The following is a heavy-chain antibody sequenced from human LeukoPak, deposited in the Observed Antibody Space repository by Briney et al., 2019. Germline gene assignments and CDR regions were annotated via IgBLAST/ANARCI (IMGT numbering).Heavy chain of an antibody. CDR2: ISSTSRYT. CDR3: AREMVGASTKAIDY. D-gene: IGHD1-26*01. V-gene: IGHV3-21*01. CDR1: GFTFSTYI. J-gene: IGHJ4*02. Sequence: GGSLRLSCGASGFTFSTYIMTWVRQAPGRGLEWVSSISSTSRYTYYADSVKGRFIISRDNAKNSLYLQMDSLRAERTAVYYCAREMVGASTKAIDYWGQGTLVTVPS.